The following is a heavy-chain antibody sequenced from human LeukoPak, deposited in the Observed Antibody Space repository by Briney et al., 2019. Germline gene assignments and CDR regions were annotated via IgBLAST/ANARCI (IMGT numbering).Heavy chain of an antibody. CDR3: ATDPLYSGSPGY. V-gene: IGHV1-24*01. Sequence: ASVKVSCKVSGYTLTELSMHWVRQAPGKGPEWMGGFDPEDGETIYAQKFQGRVTMTEDTSTDTAYMELSSLRSEDTAVYYCATDPLYSGSPGYWGQGTLVTVSS. D-gene: IGHD1-26*01. J-gene: IGHJ4*02. CDR2: FDPEDGET. CDR1: GYTLTELS.